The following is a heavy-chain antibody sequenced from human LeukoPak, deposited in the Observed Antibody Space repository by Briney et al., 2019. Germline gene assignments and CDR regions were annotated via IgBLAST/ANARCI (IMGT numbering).Heavy chain of an antibody. J-gene: IGHJ4*02. CDR3: AKEYSGHFSPFPSYFYY. CDR2: ISGSGGST. D-gene: IGHD1-26*01. V-gene: IGHV3-23*01. Sequence: GGSLRLSWAASEFTVSNYAMDWVRQAPGKGLEWVSAISGSGGSTYYPDSVKGRFTISRDNSKKTLYLQMNSLRAEDTAVYYCAKEYSGHFSPFPSYFYYWGQGTLVTVSS. CDR1: EFTVSNYA.